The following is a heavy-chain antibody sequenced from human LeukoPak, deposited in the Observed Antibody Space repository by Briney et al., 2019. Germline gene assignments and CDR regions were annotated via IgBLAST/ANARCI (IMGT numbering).Heavy chain of an antibody. CDR1: GFSFSTSW. D-gene: IGHD5-12*01. J-gene: IGHJ4*02. CDR2: IKEDGSEK. Sequence: GGSLELSCASSGFSFSTSWMTWVRQSPGRGLEWVANIKEDGSEKYYADSVKGRFTISRDNAKNSLYLQLNSLRDEDTAVYYCARAMRSGYDYWAREPWSPSPQ. V-gene: IGHV3-7*02. CDR3: ARAMRSGYDY.